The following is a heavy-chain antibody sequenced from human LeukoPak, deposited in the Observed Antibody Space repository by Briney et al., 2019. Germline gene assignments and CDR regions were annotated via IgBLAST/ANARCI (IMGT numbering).Heavy chain of an antibody. CDR3: AREGNGLLSKDLDY. Sequence: ASVKVSCKGSGYTFTDYYLHWVRQAPGQGLEWVGYINPRDGGASSPPNFRGRVTMTTDASSSTVYMELSRLTSDDTAIYYCAREGNGLLSKDLDYWGQGTLVTVSS. V-gene: IGHV1-2*02. CDR2: INPRDGGA. D-gene: IGHD2-15*01. J-gene: IGHJ4*02. CDR1: GYTFTDYY.